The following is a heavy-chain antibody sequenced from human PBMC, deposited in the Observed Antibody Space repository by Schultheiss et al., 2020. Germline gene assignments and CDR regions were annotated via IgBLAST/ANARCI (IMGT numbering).Heavy chain of an antibody. CDR2: IYSGGTT. J-gene: IGHJ3*02. CDR3: ARFTSYAVDI. V-gene: IGHV3-53*01. Sequence: GGSLRLSCAASGFSVSSSYMSWVRQAPGKGLEWVSIIYSGGTTYYADSVKGRFTISRDNSKKTVFLQMNSLRAEDTAVYTCARFTSYAVDIWGQGTLVTVSS. CDR1: GFSVSSSY. D-gene: IGHD2/OR15-2a*01.